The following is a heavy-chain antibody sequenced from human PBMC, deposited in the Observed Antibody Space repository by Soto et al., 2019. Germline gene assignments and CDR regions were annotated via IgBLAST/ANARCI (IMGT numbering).Heavy chain of an antibody. Sequence: QVQLQESGPGLVKPSETLSLTCTVSGGSISSYYWSWIRQPPGKGLKWIGYIYYSGSTNYNPSLKSRVTISVDTSKNQFSLKLSSVTAADTAVYYCARSYRRYCSGGSCYSYYYYYMDVWGKGTTVTVSS. V-gene: IGHV4-59*01. CDR2: IYYSGST. CDR3: ARSYRRYCSGGSCYSYYYYYMDV. D-gene: IGHD2-15*01. J-gene: IGHJ6*03. CDR1: GGSISSYY.